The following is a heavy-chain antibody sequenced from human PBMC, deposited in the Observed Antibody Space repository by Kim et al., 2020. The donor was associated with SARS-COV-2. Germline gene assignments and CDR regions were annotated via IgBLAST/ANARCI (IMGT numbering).Heavy chain of an antibody. CDR1: GGSFSGYY. J-gene: IGHJ4*01. V-gene: IGHV4-34*01. D-gene: IGHD4-17*01. CDR3: AGARYGGYEVGSGYFFDY. CDR2: INYSGST. Sequence: SETLSLTCAVYGGSFSGYYWSWIRQPPGKGLEWIGEINYSGSTNYNPSLKSRVTISVDTSKNQFSLKLSSLTAADTAVYYCAGARYGGYEVGSGYFFDY.